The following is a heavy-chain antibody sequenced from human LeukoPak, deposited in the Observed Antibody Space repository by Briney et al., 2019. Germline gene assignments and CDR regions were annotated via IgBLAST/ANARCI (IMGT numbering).Heavy chain of an antibody. CDR1: GFTFSSYG. V-gene: IGHV3-30*02. J-gene: IGHJ4*02. CDR2: IRYDGSNK. D-gene: IGHD6-13*01. CDR3: AKDTSRGAAAGF. Sequence: GGSLRLSCAASGFTFSSYGMHWVRQAPGKGLEWVAFIRYDGSNKYYADSVKGRFTISRDNSKNTLYLQMNSLRAENTAVYYCAKDTSRGAAAGFWGQGTLVTVSS.